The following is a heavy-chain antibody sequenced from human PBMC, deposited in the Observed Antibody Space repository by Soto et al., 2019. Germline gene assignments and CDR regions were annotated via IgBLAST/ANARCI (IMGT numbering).Heavy chain of an antibody. D-gene: IGHD2-21*01. V-gene: IGHV2-70*11. CDR3: AGNGEGAFDV. Sequence: GPTLVNPTRTLTLTCTFSGFSLSTSGMCVSWIRQPPGKALEWLARIDWDDDKYYSTSLKTRLSISKDTSKNQVVFTMTKMDPVDTATYYCAGNGEGAFDVWGQGTMVTVSS. CDR2: IDWDDDK. J-gene: IGHJ3*01. CDR1: GFSLSTSGMC.